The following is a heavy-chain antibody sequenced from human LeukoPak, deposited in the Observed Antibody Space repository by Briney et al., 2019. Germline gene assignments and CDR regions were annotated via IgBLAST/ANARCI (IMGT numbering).Heavy chain of an antibody. J-gene: IGHJ4*02. V-gene: IGHV3-30*03. CDR2: ISYDGSNK. Sequence: GGSLRLSCAASGFTFSSYGMHWVRQAPGKGLEWVAVISYDGSNKYYADSVKGRFTISRDNSKNTLYLQMNSLRAEDTAVYYCADGDYYDSSGYSLNYWGQGALVTVSS. D-gene: IGHD3-22*01. CDR1: GFTFSSYG. CDR3: ADGDYYDSSGYSLNY.